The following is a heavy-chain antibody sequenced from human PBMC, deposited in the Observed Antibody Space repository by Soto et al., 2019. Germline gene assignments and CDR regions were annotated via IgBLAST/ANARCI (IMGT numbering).Heavy chain of an antibody. CDR3: ARAYRENYIYAMDV. CDR1: GGSFSNYA. Sequence: QVQLVQSGAEVKMPGSSVRVSCKASGGSFSNYAISWVRQAPGQGLEWMGGIIPMFGIGNYAEKFLGRVTITADESTSTSHMELSSLRSEDTAVYFCARAYRENYIYAMDVWGQGTTVTVSS. J-gene: IGHJ6*02. CDR2: IIPMFGIG. D-gene: IGHD1-26*01. V-gene: IGHV1-69*01.